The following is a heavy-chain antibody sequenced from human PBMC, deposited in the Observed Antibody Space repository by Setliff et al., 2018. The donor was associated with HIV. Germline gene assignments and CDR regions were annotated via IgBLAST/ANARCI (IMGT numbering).Heavy chain of an antibody. CDR2: INSASGGT. CDR1: GDTFTDND. J-gene: IGHJ3*02. CDR3: ASDYIHVFDI. Sequence: GASVKVSCKASGDTFTDNDIHWVRQAPGQGLEWMAWINSASGGTNYAQNFQGRVTVTRDTSINTVYLEVNGLKSDDTAVYYCASDYIHVFDIWGQGTMVTVSS. V-gene: IGHV1-2*02.